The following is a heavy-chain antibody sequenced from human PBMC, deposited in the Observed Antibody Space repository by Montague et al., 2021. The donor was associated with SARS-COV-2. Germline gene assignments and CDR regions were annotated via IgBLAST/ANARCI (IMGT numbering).Heavy chain of an antibody. Sequence: SETLSLTCIVSGSSVRSYYWSWIRQPPGKGLDWIGTIYNSGTTYXNPSLKSRLTTSIDTSKNQFSLKLSSVTAADTAVYYCARHRNYGDHSLDNWFHPWGQGTLVTVSS. D-gene: IGHD4-17*01. CDR3: ARHRNYGDHSLDNWFHP. CDR1: GSSVRSYY. V-gene: IGHV4-59*05. CDR2: IYNSGTT. J-gene: IGHJ5*02.